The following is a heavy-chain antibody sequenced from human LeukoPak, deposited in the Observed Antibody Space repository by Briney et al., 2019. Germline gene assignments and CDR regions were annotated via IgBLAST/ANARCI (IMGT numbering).Heavy chain of an antibody. D-gene: IGHD3-9*01. CDR2: IVPIFGTA. Sequence: SVEVSCKASGGTFSSYAISWVRQAPGQGLEWMGGIVPIFGTANYAQKFQGRVTITADESTSTAYMELSSLRSEDTAVYYCARSKALRLDDIYYWGQGTLVTVSS. V-gene: IGHV1-69*01. CDR1: GGTFSSYA. J-gene: IGHJ4*02. CDR3: ARSKALRLDDIYY.